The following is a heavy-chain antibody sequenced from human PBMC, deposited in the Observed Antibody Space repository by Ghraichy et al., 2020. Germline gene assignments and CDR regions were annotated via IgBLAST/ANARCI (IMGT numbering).Heavy chain of an antibody. V-gene: IGHV3-23*01. J-gene: IGHJ3*02. CDR3: AKDTNYLDVFDI. CDR2: ISGSGDGT. D-gene: IGHD1-7*01. Sequence: LSLTCAASGFTFSNYALTWVRQAPGKGLEWVSAISGSGDGTHYADSVKGRFTISRDNSKNTLYLQMNSLRADDTALYYCAKDTNYLDVFDIWGQGTMVTVSS. CDR1: GFTFSNYA.